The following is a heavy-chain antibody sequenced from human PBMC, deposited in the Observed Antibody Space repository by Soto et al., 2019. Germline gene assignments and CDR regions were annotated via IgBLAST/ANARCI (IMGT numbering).Heavy chain of an antibody. V-gene: IGHV3-21*01. D-gene: IGHD4-17*01. CDR2: ISSSGSYI. J-gene: IGHJ4*02. CDR3: ARDGTGGDQGYFDY. CDR1: GFTFSSYS. Sequence: EVQLVESGGGLVKPGGSLRLSCAASGFTFSSYSMNWVRQAPGKGLEWVSSISSSGSYIYYADSVKGRFTISRDNAKNSLYLQMNSLRAEDTAVYYCARDGTGGDQGYFDYWGQGTLVTVSS.